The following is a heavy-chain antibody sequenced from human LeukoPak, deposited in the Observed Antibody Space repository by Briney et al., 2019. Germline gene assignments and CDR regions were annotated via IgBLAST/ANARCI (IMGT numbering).Heavy chain of an antibody. V-gene: IGHV3-21*01. D-gene: IGHD1-26*01. CDR1: GFTFSSYS. CDR2: ITSSGTYI. Sequence: GGSLRLSCAASGFTFSSYSMNWVRQAPGRALELVSSITSSGTYIFYADSVKGRFTISRDNAKNSLYLQMNSLGPEDTAVYYCARDPYSGNYGNYYYYYMDVWGKGTTVTISS. CDR3: ARDPYSGNYGNYYYYYMDV. J-gene: IGHJ6*03.